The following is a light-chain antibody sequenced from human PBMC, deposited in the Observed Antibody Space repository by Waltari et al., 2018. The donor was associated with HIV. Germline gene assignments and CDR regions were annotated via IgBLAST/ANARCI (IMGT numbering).Light chain of an antibody. CDR3: ASWDASLNGWV. CDR1: TSNIGIKT. CDR2: GNS. J-gene: IGLJ3*02. V-gene: IGLV1-44*01. Sequence: QSVVTQPPSVSGTPGQTVTISCSGSTSNIGIKTVNWYQHLPGTAPQRLISGNSHAPPGVPDGFAAAQSGTSASLDSSGLQSGDGRDYYCASWDASLNGWVFGGGTKLTVL.